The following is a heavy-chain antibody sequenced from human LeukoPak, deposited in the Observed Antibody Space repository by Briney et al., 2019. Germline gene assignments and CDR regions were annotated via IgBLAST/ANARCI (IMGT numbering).Heavy chain of an antibody. CDR3: ARDHGGSYYFDY. V-gene: IGHV4-59*01. D-gene: IGHD2-15*01. J-gene: IGHJ4*02. CDR2: IYYSGST. Sequence: PSETLSLTCTVSGGSISSYYWSWIRQPPGKGLEWIGYIYYSGSTNYNPSLKSRVTISVDTSKNQFSLKLSSVTAADTAVYYCARDHGGSYYFDYWGQGTLVTVSS. CDR1: GGSISSYY.